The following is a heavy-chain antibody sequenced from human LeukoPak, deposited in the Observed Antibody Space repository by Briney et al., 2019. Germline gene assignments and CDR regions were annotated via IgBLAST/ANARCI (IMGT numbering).Heavy chain of an antibody. V-gene: IGHV1-69*05. CDR3: ARGDGGSPMGDY. Sequence: SVKVSCKASAYTFTSYNINWVRQATGQGLEWMGGIIPIFGTANYAQKFQGRVTITTDESTSTAYMELSSLRSEDTAVYYCARGDGGSPMGDYWGQGTLVTVSS. CDR2: IIPIFGTA. CDR1: AYTFTSYN. D-gene: IGHD2-15*01. J-gene: IGHJ4*02.